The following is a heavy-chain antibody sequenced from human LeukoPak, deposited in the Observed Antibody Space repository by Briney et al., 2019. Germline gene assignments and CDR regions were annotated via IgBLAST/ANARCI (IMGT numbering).Heavy chain of an antibody. CDR3: ARSSGYDSDYFDY. V-gene: IGHV3-66*01. D-gene: IGHD5-12*01. CDR2: IYSGGST. Sequence: GGSLKLSCAASGIIVSNNYMSWVRQAPGKGLEWVSVIYSGGSTYYADSVKGRFTISRDNAKNSLYLQMNSLRAEDTAVYYCARSSGYDSDYFDYWGQGTLVTVSS. J-gene: IGHJ4*02. CDR1: GIIVSNNY.